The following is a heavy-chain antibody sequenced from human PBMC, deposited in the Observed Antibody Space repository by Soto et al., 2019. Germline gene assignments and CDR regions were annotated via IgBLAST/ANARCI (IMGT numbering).Heavy chain of an antibody. D-gene: IGHD5-12*01. Sequence: SGPTLVNPTQTLTLTCNFSGFSLSTKGVGVGWIRQPPGKALEWLGIIYWDDDKRYRPSLNNRLTITKDTSKNQVVLTMPNVDTVDTGTYFCAHLYAESGYDWRYDPWGQGTRVTVSS. CDR2: IYWDDDK. CDR1: GFSLSTKGVG. J-gene: IGHJ5*02. V-gene: IGHV2-5*02. CDR3: AHLYAESGYDWRYDP.